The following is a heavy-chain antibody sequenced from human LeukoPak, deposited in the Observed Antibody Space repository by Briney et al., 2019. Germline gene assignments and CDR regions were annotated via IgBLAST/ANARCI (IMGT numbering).Heavy chain of an antibody. J-gene: IGHJ6*03. CDR1: EFTFFTYW. CDR2: IKQDGSEK. Sequence: GGSLRLSCAASEFTFFTYWMTWVRQAPGKGLERVANIKQDGSEKYYVDSVKGRFTISRDNTKNSLYLQMNSLRVEDTAVYYCAKTGRKSRGVDIVRKKETGYYYYLDVWGEGTTVTVSS. CDR3: AKTGRKSRGVDIVRKKETGYYYYLDV. D-gene: IGHD2-15*01. V-gene: IGHV3-7*01.